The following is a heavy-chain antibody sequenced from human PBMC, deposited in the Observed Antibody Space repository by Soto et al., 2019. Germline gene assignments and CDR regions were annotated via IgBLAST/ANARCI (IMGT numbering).Heavy chain of an antibody. D-gene: IGHD6-19*01. Sequence: PGGSLRLSCAASGFTFSSYWMSWVRQAPGKGLEWVANIKQDGSEKYYVDSVKGRFTISRDNAKNSLYLQMNSLRAEDTAVYYCARDLGSGWYYFDYWGQGTLVTVSS. V-gene: IGHV3-7*03. CDR2: IKQDGSEK. CDR3: ARDLGSGWYYFDY. J-gene: IGHJ4*02. CDR1: GFTFSSYW.